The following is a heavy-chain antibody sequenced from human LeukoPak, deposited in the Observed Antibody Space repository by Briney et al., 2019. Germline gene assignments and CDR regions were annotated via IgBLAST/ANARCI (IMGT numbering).Heavy chain of an antibody. CDR3: ARDPSYGDYFYDY. CDR2: ISSSSSTI. J-gene: IGHJ4*02. V-gene: IGHV3-48*01. D-gene: IGHD4-17*01. Sequence: GGSLRLSCAASGFTFSSYEMNWVRQAPGKGLEWVSYISSSSSTIYYADSVKGRFTISRDNAKNSLYLQMNSLRAEDTAVYYCARDPSYGDYFYDYWGQGTLVTVSS. CDR1: GFTFSSYE.